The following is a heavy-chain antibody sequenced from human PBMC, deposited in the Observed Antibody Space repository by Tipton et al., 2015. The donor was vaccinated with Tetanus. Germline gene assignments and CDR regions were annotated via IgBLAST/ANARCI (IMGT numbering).Heavy chain of an antibody. CDR1: GASLRSGDYN. CDR3: GRHPQHPGMDV. J-gene: IGHJ6*02. Sequence: TLSLTCSVSGASLRSGDYNWSWIRQPPGKGLEWLAYISDSGLTNSNYFLKSRITISRDTSRNQFSLKLTSVTAADTAVYYCGRHPQHPGMDVWGQGTTVTVSS. CDR2: ISDSGLT. V-gene: IGHV4-61*08.